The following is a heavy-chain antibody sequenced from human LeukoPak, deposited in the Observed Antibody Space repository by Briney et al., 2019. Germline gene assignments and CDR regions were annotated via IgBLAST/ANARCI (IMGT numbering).Heavy chain of an antibody. CDR2: IRRKAYGGTT. D-gene: IGHD2-15*01. J-gene: IGHJ3*02. CDR1: GFTFGDYA. Sequence: GGSLRLSCTASGFTFGDYAMSWLRQAPGKGLEWVGFIRRKAYGGTTEYAASVKGRFTISRDDSKSIAYLQMNSLKTEDTAVYYCTRGWYCSGGSCYGDAFDIWGQGTMVTVSS. CDR3: TRGWYCSGGSCYGDAFDI. V-gene: IGHV3-49*03.